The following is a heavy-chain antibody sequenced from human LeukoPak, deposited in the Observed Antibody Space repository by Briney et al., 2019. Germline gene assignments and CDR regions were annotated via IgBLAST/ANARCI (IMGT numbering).Heavy chain of an antibody. J-gene: IGHJ4*02. D-gene: IGHD2-2*01. CDR1: GGSISSDY. Sequence: SETLSLTCTVSGGSISSDYWSWIRQPAGKGLEWIGRIYTSGSTNYNPSLKSRVTISVDTSKNQFSLKLSSVTAADTAVYYCARQVWGGYCSSTSCFYYFDYWGQGTLVTVSS. CDR2: IYTSGST. V-gene: IGHV4-4*07. CDR3: ARQVWGGYCSSTSCFYYFDY.